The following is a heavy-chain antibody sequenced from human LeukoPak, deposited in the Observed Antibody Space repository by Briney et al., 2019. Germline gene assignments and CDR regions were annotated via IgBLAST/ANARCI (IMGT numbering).Heavy chain of an antibody. J-gene: IGHJ5*02. D-gene: IGHD4-11*01. CDR2: INPSGGST. Sequence: ASVKVSCKASGYTFTSYYMHWVRQAPGQGLEWMGIINPSGGSTSHAQKFQGRVTMTRDMSTSTVYMELSSLRFEDTAVYYCASDMTTVRGSFDPWGQGTLVTVSS. CDR1: GYTFTSYY. CDR3: ASDMTTVRGSFDP. V-gene: IGHV1-46*01.